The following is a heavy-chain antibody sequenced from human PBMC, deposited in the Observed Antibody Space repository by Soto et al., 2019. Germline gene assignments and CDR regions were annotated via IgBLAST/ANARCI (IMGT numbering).Heavy chain of an antibody. D-gene: IGHD3-9*01. V-gene: IGHV1-3*01. CDR3: ARAYDILTGRDY. CDR1: GYTFTSYA. J-gene: IGHJ4*02. CDR2: INAGNGNT. Sequence: ASVKVSCXASGYTFTSYAMHWVRQAPGQRLEWMGWINAGNGNTKYSQKFQGRVTITRDTSASTAYMELSSLRSEDTAVYYCARAYDILTGRDYWGQGTLVTVSS.